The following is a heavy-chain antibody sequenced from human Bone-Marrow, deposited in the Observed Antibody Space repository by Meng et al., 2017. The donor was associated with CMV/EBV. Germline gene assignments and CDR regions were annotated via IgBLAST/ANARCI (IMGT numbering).Heavy chain of an antibody. Sequence: GGSLRLSCAASGFTFGSYGMHWVRQAPGKGLEWVANIKQDGSEKYYVDSVKGRFTISRDNAKNSLYLQMNSLRAEDTALYHCARGAGTAMAPAGYWGQGTLVTVSS. CDR3: ARGAGTAMAPAGY. CDR1: GFTFGSYG. D-gene: IGHD5-18*01. J-gene: IGHJ4*02. CDR2: IKQDGSEK. V-gene: IGHV3-7*03.